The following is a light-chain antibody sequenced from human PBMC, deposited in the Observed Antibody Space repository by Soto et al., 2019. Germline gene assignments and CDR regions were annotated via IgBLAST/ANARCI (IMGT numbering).Light chain of an antibody. J-gene: IGLJ1*01. Sequence: QSVLTQPPSASGSPGQSVTISCTGTSSDVGAYNYVSWYQQHPGRGPKLMIYEVSKRPSGVPDRFSGSKSGNTASLTVSGLQAEVETDYYCSSYAGSNTYVFRTGTKVTVL. V-gene: IGLV2-8*01. CDR2: EVS. CDR3: SSYAGSNTYV. CDR1: SSDVGAYNY.